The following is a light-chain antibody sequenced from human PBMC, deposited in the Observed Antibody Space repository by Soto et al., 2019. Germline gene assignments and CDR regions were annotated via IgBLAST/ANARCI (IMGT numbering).Light chain of an antibody. CDR3: QQSYSTPVT. J-gene: IGKJ5*01. CDR1: QSISSY. Sequence: DIQMTQSPSSLSSSVGDRVTLTCRASQSISSYLNWYKQKPGKAPKLLIYAASSLQSGVPSRVSGSGSGTDFTLTISSLQPEDFATYYCQQSYSTPVTFGQGTRLEIK. CDR2: AAS. V-gene: IGKV1-39*01.